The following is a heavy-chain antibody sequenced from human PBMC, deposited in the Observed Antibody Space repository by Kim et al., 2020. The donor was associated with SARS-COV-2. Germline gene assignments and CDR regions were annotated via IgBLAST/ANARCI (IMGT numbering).Heavy chain of an antibody. Sequence: SETLSLTCSVSGGSITTDYWSWIRQPAGKELEWIGRIYGNGNTSYNPALKSRVTMSIDKSKNQFSLRLSSVTAADTAIYYCATGVVGSGEAHRGQGTRDT. V-gene: IGHV4-4*07. CDR2: IYGNGNT. J-gene: IGHJ4*02. CDR1: GGSITTDY. D-gene: IGHD4-17*01. CDR3: ATGVVGSGEAH.